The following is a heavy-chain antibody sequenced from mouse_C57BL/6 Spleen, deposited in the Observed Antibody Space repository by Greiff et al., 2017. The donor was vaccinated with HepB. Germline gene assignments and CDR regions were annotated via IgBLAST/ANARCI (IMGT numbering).Heavy chain of an antibody. CDR1: GFTFSSYA. Sequence: EVKLMESGEGLVKPGGSLKLSCAASGFTFSSYAMSWVRQTPEKRLEWVAYISSGGDYIYYADTVKGRFTISRDNARNTLYLQMSSLKSEDTALYYCTRDRTGKRYFDVWGTGTTVTVSS. D-gene: IGHD4-1*01. CDR2: ISSGGDYI. J-gene: IGHJ1*03. CDR3: TRDRTGKRYFDV. V-gene: IGHV5-9-1*02.